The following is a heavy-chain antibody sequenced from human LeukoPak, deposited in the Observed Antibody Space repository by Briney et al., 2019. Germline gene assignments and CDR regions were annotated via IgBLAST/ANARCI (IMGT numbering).Heavy chain of an antibody. Sequence: SETLSLTCAVSGGSISSSNWWSWVRQPPGKGLEWIGEIYHSGSTNYNPSLKSRVTISVDKSKNQFSLKLSSVTAADTAVYYCARRGLDYDFWSGYYTGYYFDYWGQGTLVTVSS. D-gene: IGHD3-3*01. J-gene: IGHJ4*02. CDR3: ARRGLDYDFWSGYYTGYYFDY. CDR1: GGSISSSNW. V-gene: IGHV4-4*02. CDR2: IYHSGST.